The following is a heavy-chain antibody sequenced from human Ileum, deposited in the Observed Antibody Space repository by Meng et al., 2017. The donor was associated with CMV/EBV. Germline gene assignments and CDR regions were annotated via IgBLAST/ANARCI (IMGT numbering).Heavy chain of an antibody. V-gene: IGHV3-21*01. Sequence: GESLKISCAASGISFNTFNMNWVRQAPGKGLEWVATISSGGDFLIYADSVKGRFTISRDNAENSLSLQMNGLRAGDTAVYYCVRSGAGSGTLNFDFWGRGSLVTVSS. J-gene: IGHJ4*02. CDR1: GISFNTFN. CDR2: ISSGGDFL. CDR3: VRSGAGSGTLNFDF. D-gene: IGHD6-13*01.